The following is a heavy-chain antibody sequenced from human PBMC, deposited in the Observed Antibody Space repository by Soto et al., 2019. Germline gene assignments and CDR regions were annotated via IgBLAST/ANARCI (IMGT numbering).Heavy chain of an antibody. CDR3: ARVLAAAGPYYYYGMDG. CDR1: GGTFSSYA. J-gene: IGHJ6*02. CDR2: IIPIFGTA. D-gene: IGHD6-13*01. V-gene: IGHV1-69*13. Sequence: SVKVSCKASGGTFSSYAISWVRQAPGQGLEWMGGIIPIFGTANYAQKFQGRVTITADESTSTAYMELSSLRSEDTAVYYCARVLAAAGPYYYYGMDGCGQGTTVTVSS.